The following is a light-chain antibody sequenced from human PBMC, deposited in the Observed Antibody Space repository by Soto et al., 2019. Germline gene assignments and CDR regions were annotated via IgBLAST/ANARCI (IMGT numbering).Light chain of an antibody. V-gene: IGKV3-20*01. CDR1: QSVTGSY. J-gene: IGKJ1*01. CDR3: QQFGSSPPWT. CDR2: GAS. Sequence: EIVLTQSPGTLSLSPGERATLSCRASQSVTGSYLAWYQHKRGQAPRLLIYGASNRATGIPDRFSGSGSGTDFTLTISRLEPEDFAVYYCQQFGSSPPWTFGQGTKVEIK.